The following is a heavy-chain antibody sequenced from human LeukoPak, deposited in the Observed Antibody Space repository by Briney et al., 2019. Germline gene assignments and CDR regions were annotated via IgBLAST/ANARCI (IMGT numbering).Heavy chain of an antibody. V-gene: IGHV4-59*01. CDR2: IYYSGST. CDR3: ARESAAVVNWFDP. Sequence: SETLSLTCTVSGGSISSYYWSWTRQPPGKGLEWIGYIYYSGSTNYNPSLKSRVTISVDTSKNQFSLKLSSVTAADTAVYYCARESAAVVNWFDPWGQGTLVTVSS. D-gene: IGHD6-13*01. J-gene: IGHJ5*02. CDR1: GGSISSYY.